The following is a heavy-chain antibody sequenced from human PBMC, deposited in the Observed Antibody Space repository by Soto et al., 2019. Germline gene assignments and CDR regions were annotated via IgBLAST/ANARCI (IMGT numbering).Heavy chain of an antibody. D-gene: IGHD2-21*02. CDR3: ASLQGHPVSGGLLSPPDYYYGMDV. CDR2: ISANNGKT. Sequence: ASVKVSCKASGYTFTSYGISWVRQAPGQGLEWMGWISANNGKTNYAQKFQGRVTITTDESTSTAYMELRSLRSEDTAVYYCASLQGHPVSGGLLSPPDYYYGMDVWGQGTTVTVSS. CDR1: GYTFTSYG. V-gene: IGHV1-18*01. J-gene: IGHJ6*02.